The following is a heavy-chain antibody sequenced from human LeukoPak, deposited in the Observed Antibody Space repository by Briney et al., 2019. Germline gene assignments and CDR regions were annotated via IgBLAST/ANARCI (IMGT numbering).Heavy chain of an antibody. CDR2: IWYDGSNE. D-gene: IGHD2-15*01. Sequence: PGRSLRLSCAASGFTFSSYGMHWVRQAPGKGLEWVAVIWYDGSNEYYADSVKGRFTISRDNSKNTLYLQMNSLRAEDTAVYYCARGSIYCSGGSCPVDYWGQGTLVTVSS. V-gene: IGHV3-33*01. CDR3: ARGSIYCSGGSCPVDY. CDR1: GFTFSSYG. J-gene: IGHJ4*02.